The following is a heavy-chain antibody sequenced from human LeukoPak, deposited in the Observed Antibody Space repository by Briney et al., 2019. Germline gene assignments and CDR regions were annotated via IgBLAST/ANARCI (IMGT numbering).Heavy chain of an antibody. Sequence: SQTLSLTCTVSGGSISSGDYYWSWIRQPPGTGLEWIGYIYYSGSTYYNPSLKSRVTISVDTSKNQFSLKLSSVTAADTAVYYCARHQHAGREHYYGIDVWGQGTTVSVSS. V-gene: IGHV4-30-4*08. J-gene: IGHJ6*02. CDR1: GGSISSGDYY. D-gene: IGHD1-26*01. CDR2: IYYSGST. CDR3: ARHQHAGREHYYGIDV.